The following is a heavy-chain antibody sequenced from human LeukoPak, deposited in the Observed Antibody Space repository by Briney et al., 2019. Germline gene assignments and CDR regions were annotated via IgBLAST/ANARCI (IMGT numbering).Heavy chain of an antibody. Sequence: GASVKVSCKASGYTFTSYAMNWVRQAPGQGLEWMGWINTNTGNPTYAQGFTGRFVFSLDTSVSTAYLQISSLKAEDTAVYYCARVSAYYYGSGSYYKSVNWFDPWGQGTLVTVSS. D-gene: IGHD3-10*01. CDR2: INTNTGNP. V-gene: IGHV7-4-1*02. J-gene: IGHJ5*02. CDR1: GYTFTSYA. CDR3: ARVSAYYYGSGSYYKSVNWFDP.